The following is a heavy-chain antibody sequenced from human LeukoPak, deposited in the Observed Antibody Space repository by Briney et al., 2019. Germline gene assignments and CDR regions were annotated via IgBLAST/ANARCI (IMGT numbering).Heavy chain of an antibody. CDR1: GFTFSSYA. J-gene: IGHJ4*02. CDR3: ARDLGDTAMFTFDY. Sequence: GGSLRLSCAASGFTFSSYAMHWVRQAPGKGLEWVAVISYDGSNKYYADSVKGRFTISRDNSKNTLYLQMNSLRAEDTAVYYCARDLGDTAMFTFDYRGQGTLVTVSS. D-gene: IGHD5-18*01. V-gene: IGHV3-30*04. CDR2: ISYDGSNK.